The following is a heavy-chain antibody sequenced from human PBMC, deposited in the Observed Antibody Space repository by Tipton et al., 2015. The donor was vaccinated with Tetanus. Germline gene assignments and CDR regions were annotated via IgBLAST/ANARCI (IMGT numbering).Heavy chain of an antibody. CDR3: AGDRPAVDSRYYYGMDV. CDR2: ISAYNGNT. Sequence: QLVQSGAEVKKPGASVKVSCKASGYTFTSYGISWVRQAPGQGLEWMGWISAYNGNTNYAQKLQGRVTMTTDTSTRTAYMELRSRRSGDTAVYYCAGDRPAVDSRYYYGMDVWGQGTTVTVSS. CDR1: GYTFTSYG. D-gene: IGHD3-9*01. V-gene: IGHV1-18*01. J-gene: IGHJ6*02.